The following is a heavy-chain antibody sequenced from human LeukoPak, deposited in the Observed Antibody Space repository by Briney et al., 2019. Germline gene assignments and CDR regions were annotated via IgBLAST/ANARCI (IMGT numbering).Heavy chain of an antibody. CDR1: GGSISSGGYY. D-gene: IGHD2-15*01. J-gene: IGHJ6*03. V-gene: IGHV4-31*03. CDR2: IYYSGST. CDR3: ARSNAAWSHYYYYYYMDV. Sequence: SETLSLTCTVSGGSISSGGYYWSWIRQHPGKGLEWIGYIYYSGSTYYNPSLKSRVTISVDTSKTQFSLKLSSVTAADTAVYYCARSNAAWSHYYYYYYMDVWGKGTTVTVSS.